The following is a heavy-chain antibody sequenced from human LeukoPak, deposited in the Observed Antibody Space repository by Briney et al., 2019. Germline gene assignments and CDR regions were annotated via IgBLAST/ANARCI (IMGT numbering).Heavy chain of an antibody. CDR1: GFTVSSNY. CDR3: ATESEYSYGFDY. Sequence: PGGSLRLSCAASGFTVSSNYMSWVRQAPGKGLEWVSVIYSGGSTYYADSVKGRFTISRDNSKNTLYLQMNSLRAEDTAVYYCATESEYSYGFDYWGQGTLVTVPS. CDR2: IYSGGST. J-gene: IGHJ4*02. V-gene: IGHV3-66*01. D-gene: IGHD5-18*01.